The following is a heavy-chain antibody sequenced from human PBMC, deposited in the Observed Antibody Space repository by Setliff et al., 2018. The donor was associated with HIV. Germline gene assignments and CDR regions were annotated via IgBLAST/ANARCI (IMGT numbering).Heavy chain of an antibody. J-gene: IGHJ4*02. Sequence: SETLSLTCPVSGGSISSSSYYWGWLRQPPGKGLEWIGSIDYSGSTSYNPSLKSRVTVSVDTPENQFSLKRSSVTAADTAVYYCARTMGVTYFDYWGQGTLVTVSS. CDR2: IDYSGST. D-gene: IGHD1-26*01. CDR3: ARTMGVTYFDY. CDR1: GGSISSSSYY. V-gene: IGHV4-39*01.